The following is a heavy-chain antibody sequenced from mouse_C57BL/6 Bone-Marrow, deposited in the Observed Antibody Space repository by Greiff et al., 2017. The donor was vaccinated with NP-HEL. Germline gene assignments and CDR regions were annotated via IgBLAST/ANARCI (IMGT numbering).Heavy chain of an antibody. CDR3: ARRVYYYGSSPWYFDV. CDR2: IYPRSGNT. CDR1: GYTFTSYG. V-gene: IGHV1-81*01. D-gene: IGHD1-1*01. Sequence: VKLVESGAELARPGASVKLSCKASGYTFTSYGISWVKQRTGQGLEWIGEIYPRSGNTYYNEKFKGKATLTADKSSSTAYMELRSLTSEDSAVYFCARRVYYYGSSPWYFDVWGTGTTVTVSS. J-gene: IGHJ1*03.